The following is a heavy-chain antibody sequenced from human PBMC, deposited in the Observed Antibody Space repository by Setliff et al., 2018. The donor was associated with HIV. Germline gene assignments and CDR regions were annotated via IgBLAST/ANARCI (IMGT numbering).Heavy chain of an antibody. Sequence: SETLSLTCSVSGASVNYGTWSWIRQAPGKGLQWIGFIYNSVTTNYNPSLKSRVTISVDTSKNQFSLKLSSVTAADTAVYYCARRYSFVHAAHFDYWGQGTLVTV. V-gene: IGHV4-59*02. CDR2: IYNSVTT. D-gene: IGHD5-18*01. J-gene: IGHJ4*02. CDR1: GASVNYGT. CDR3: ARRYSFVHAAHFDY.